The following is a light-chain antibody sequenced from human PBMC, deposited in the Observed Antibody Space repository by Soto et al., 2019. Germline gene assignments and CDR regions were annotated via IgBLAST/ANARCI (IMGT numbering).Light chain of an antibody. J-gene: IGKJ1*01. Sequence: EIVLTQSPGTLSLSPGERATLSRRASQTLSINSLAWYQQKPGQAPRLLIYAASTRATDIPERFSGSGSGTDFTLSISSLEPDDFAVYYCQQYGSSGTFGQGTKVEIK. CDR3: QQYGSSGT. CDR2: AAS. V-gene: IGKV3-20*01. CDR1: QTLSINS.